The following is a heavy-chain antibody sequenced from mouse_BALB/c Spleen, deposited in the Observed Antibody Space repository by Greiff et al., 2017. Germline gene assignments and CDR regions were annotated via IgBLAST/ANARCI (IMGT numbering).Heavy chain of an antibody. Sequence: EVQRVESGGGLVKPGGSLKLSCAASGFTFSSYAMSWVRQTPEKRLEWVASISSGGSTYYPDSVKGRFTISRDNARNILYLQMSSLRSEDTAMYYCARDITTVVAPFDYWGQGTTLTVSS. CDR3: ARDITTVVAPFDY. CDR1: GFTFSSYA. D-gene: IGHD1-1*01. J-gene: IGHJ2*01. V-gene: IGHV5-6-5*01. CDR2: ISSGGST.